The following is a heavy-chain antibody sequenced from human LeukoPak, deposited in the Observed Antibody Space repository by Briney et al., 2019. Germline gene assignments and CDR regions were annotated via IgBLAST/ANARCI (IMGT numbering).Heavy chain of an antibody. J-gene: IGHJ5*02. CDR1: GFRLSSYW. CDR3: AREDTYCSSTSCYGRWFDP. Sequence: GGSLRLSCAASGFRLSSYWMSWVRQAPGKGLEWVANIKYDGSGKYYVDSVKGRFTISRDDAKNSLYLEMNSLRAEDTAVYYCAREDTYCSSTSCYGRWFDPWGQGTLVTVSS. V-gene: IGHV3-7*01. CDR2: IKYDGSGK. D-gene: IGHD2-2*01.